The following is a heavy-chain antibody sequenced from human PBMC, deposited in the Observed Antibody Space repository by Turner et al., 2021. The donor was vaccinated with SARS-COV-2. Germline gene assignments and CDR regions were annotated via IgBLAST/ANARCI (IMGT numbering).Heavy chain of an antibody. Sequence: QVQLVESGGGVVQPGRSLRLSCAASGFTFRIYGMHWVRQAPGKGLEWVAFIWYDGSNKYYAESVKGRFNISRDNSKNTLYLQMNSLRAEDTAVYYCARDKGEGSSGWLIPSGSYYFDYWGQGTLVTVSS. V-gene: IGHV3-33*01. D-gene: IGHD6-19*01. J-gene: IGHJ4*02. CDR1: GFTFRIYG. CDR2: IWYDGSNK. CDR3: ARDKGEGSSGWLIPSGSYYFDY.